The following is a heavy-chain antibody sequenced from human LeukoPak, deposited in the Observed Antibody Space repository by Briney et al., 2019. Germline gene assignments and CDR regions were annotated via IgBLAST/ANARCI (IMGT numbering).Heavy chain of an antibody. V-gene: IGHV4-59*12. CDR3: ARRPVRSYFDY. Sequence: PSETLSLTCTVSGGSITSYYWSWIRQPPGKGLEWIGYIYYSGSTNYNPSLKSRVTISVDTSKNQFSLKLSSVTAADTAVYYCARRPVRSYFDYWGQGTLVTVSS. J-gene: IGHJ4*02. CDR1: GGSITSYY. CDR2: IYYSGST.